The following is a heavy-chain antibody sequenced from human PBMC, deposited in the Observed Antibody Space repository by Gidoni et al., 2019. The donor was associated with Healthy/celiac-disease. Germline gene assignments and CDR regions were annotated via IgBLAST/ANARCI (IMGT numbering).Heavy chain of an antibody. CDR3: ARLRIQLWFGPIHHGMDV. Sequence: QVQLQQWGAGLLKPSETLSLTCAVYGGSFSGYYWSWIRQPPGKGLEWIGEINHSGSTNYNPSLKSRVTISVDTSKNQFSLKLSSVTAADTAVYYCARLRIQLWFGPIHHGMDVWGQGTTVTVSS. CDR1: GGSFSGYY. V-gene: IGHV4-34*01. D-gene: IGHD5-18*01. J-gene: IGHJ6*02. CDR2: INHSGST.